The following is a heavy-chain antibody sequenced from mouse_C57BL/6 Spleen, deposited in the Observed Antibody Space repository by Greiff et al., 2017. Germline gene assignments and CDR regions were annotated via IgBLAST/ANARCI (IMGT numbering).Heavy chain of an antibody. CDR3: AAYYYGSTYYFDY. V-gene: IGHV1-80*01. Sequence: QVQLKQSGAELVKPGASVKISCKASGYAFSSYWMNWVKQTPGKGLEWIGQIYPGDGDTNYNGKFKGKATLTADKSSSTAYMQLSSLTSEDSAVYFCAAYYYGSTYYFDYWGQGTTLTVSS. CDR1: GYAFSSYW. D-gene: IGHD1-1*01. J-gene: IGHJ2*01. CDR2: IYPGDGDT.